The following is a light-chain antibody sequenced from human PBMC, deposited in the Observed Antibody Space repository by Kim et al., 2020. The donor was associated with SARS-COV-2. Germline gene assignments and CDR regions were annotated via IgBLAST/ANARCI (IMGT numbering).Light chain of an antibody. V-gene: IGKV3-20*01. CDR1: QSVSSSY. CDR2: GAS. Sequence: GERATLACRARQSVSSSYLAWYQQKPGQAPRLLIYGASSRATGIPDRFSGSGSGTDFTLTISRLEPEDFAVYYCQQYGSSPLYSFGQGTKLEI. J-gene: IGKJ2*03. CDR3: QQYGSSPLYS.